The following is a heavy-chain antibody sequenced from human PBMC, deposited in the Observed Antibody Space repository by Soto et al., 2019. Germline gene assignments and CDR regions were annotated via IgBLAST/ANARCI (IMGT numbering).Heavy chain of an antibody. Sequence: GGSLRLSCAASGFPFIDAWMTWVRQAPGKGLQWVGRIRNNADGGTADLAAPVRGRFSISRDDSKDTLYLHMNSLEIHDTAVYFCSTALRRDSALGAYWGQGTLVTVSS. D-gene: IGHD3-16*01. CDR1: GFPFIDAW. CDR2: IRNNADGGTA. CDR3: STALRRDSALGAY. V-gene: IGHV3-15*05. J-gene: IGHJ4*02.